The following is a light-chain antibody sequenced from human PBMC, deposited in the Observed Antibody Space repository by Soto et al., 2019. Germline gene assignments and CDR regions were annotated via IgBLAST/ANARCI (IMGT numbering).Light chain of an antibody. CDR1: QSLVYSDGNTY. CDR3: MQGTHLPIT. Sequence: DVVMTQSPLSLPVTLGQPASISCRSSQSLVYSDGNTYLNWFQQRPGQSPSRLIYKVSWRDSGVPVIFIVSESVTDFTLIISMVYVDYVVVYYCMQGTHLPITFGQVTKLEIK. V-gene: IGKV2-30*01. CDR2: KVS. J-gene: IGKJ2*01.